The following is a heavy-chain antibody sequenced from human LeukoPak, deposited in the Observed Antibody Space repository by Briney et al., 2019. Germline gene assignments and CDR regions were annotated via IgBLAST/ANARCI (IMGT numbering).Heavy chain of an antibody. Sequence: PGGSLRLSCAASGFTFNSHWMSWVRQAPGKGLEWVANIKQDGSEKYYEDSVKGRFTISRDNAKNSLYLQMNSLRAEDTAVYYCARRYFDLWGRGTLVTVSS. CDR2: IKQDGSEK. J-gene: IGHJ2*01. CDR3: ARRYFDL. CDR1: GFTFNSHW. V-gene: IGHV3-7*01.